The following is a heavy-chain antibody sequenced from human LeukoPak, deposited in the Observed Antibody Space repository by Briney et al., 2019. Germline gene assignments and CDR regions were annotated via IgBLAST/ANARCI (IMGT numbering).Heavy chain of an antibody. CDR1: GGSIGSYY. D-gene: IGHD5-24*01. CDR2: IYNSGST. Sequence: SETLSLTCSVSGGSIGSYYWSWIRQPPGKGLEWIGYIYNSGSTNYSPSLKSRVSISVDTPKNQFSLRLSSVTAADTAVYYCARPSRDGYRYTFDYWGQGILVTVSS. V-gene: IGHV4-59*01. CDR3: ARPSRDGYRYTFDY. J-gene: IGHJ4*02.